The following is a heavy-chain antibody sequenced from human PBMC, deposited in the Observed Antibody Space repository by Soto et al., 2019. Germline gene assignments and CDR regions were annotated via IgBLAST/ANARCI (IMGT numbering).Heavy chain of an antibody. D-gene: IGHD2-15*01. CDR2: IYYSGST. V-gene: IGHV4-31*03. Sequence: SETLSLTCTVSGGSISSGGYYWSWIRQHPGKGLEWIGYIYYSGSTYYNPSLKSRVTISVDKSKNQFSLKLSSVTAADTAVYYCARHIVVVVAATPPYYYYYGMDVWGQGTTVTVSS. CDR3: ARHIVVVVAATPPYYYYYGMDV. CDR1: GGSISSGGYY. J-gene: IGHJ6*02.